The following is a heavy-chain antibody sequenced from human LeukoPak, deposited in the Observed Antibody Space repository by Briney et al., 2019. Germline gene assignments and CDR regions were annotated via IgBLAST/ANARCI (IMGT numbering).Heavy chain of an antibody. J-gene: IGHJ4*02. CDR3: AKRSCSGGSCNFDY. CDR2: IGDSGGAT. D-gene: IGHD2-15*01. Sequence: GGSLRLSCAASTFTFSSYAMSWVRQATGKGLEWVSAIGDSGGATNYADSVKGRFTISRDNSKNTLYLQMNSLRAEDTAVYYCAKRSCSGGSCNFDYWGQGTLVTVSS. CDR1: TFTFSSYA. V-gene: IGHV3-23*01.